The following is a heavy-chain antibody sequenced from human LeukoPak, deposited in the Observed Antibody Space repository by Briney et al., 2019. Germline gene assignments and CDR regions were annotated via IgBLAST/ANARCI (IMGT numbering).Heavy chain of an antibody. J-gene: IGHJ4*02. CDR2: ISSDGTYI. V-gene: IGHV3-21*04. D-gene: IGHD3-22*01. Sequence: PGGSLRLSCAASGFTFNRFSLNWVRQAPGKGLEWVSFISSDGTYIFYADSVKGRFTISRDNAKNSLYLQMNSLRAEDTALYYCVKDYDSSGYYPDYWGQGTLVTVSS. CDR1: GFTFNRFS. CDR3: VKDYDSSGYYPDY.